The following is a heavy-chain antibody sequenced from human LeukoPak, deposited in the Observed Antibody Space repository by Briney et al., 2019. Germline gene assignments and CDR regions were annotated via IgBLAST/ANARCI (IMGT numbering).Heavy chain of an antibody. Sequence: TGGSLRLSCAASGFTFSSYEMNGVRQAPGKGLEWVSYISSSGSTIYYADSVKGRFTISRDNTRNSLYLQMNSLRAEDTAVYYCARDPASIDSSGYSYGYWGQGTLVTVSS. J-gene: IGHJ4*02. CDR1: GFTFSSYE. D-gene: IGHD3-22*01. V-gene: IGHV3-48*03. CDR2: ISSSGSTI. CDR3: ARDPASIDSSGYSYGY.